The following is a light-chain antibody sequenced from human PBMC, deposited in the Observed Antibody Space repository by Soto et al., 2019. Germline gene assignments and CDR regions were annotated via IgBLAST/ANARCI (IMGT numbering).Light chain of an antibody. J-gene: IGKJ1*01. V-gene: IGKV1-5*03. CDR1: QTISSW. CDR3: QHYNSYSEA. CDR2: KAS. Sequence: DIQMTQSPSTLSGSVGDRVTITCRASQTISSWLAWYQPKPGKAPKLLIYKASTLKSGVPSRFSGSGSGTEGTLTISSLQPDDFATYYCQHYNSYSEAFGQGTKVDIK.